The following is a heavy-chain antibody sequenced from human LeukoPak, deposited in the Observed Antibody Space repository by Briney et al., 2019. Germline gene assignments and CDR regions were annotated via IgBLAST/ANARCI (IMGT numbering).Heavy chain of an antibody. CDR3: ARAIGGDYRTHYYYYGMDV. CDR2: INPNSGGT. V-gene: IGHV1-2*02. CDR1: GYTFTGYY. D-gene: IGHD4-17*01. Sequence: ASVKVSCKASGYTFTGYYMHWVRQAPGQGLEWMGWINPNSGGTNYAQKFQGRVTMTRDTSISTAYMELSRLRSDDTAVYYCARAIGGDYRTHYYYYGMDVWGQGTTVTVSS. J-gene: IGHJ6*02.